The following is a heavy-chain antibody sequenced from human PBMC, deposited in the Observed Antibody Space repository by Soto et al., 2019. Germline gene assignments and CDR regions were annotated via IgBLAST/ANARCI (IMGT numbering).Heavy chain of an antibody. Sequence: PGESLKISCKGSGYSFTSYWISWVRQMPGKGLEWMGRIDPSDSYTNYSPSFQGHVTISADKSISTAYLQWSSLKASDTAMYYCARDSLQYYYYYGMDVWGQGTTVTVSS. J-gene: IGHJ6*02. CDR2: IDPSDSYT. D-gene: IGHD5-18*01. CDR3: ARDSLQYYYYYGMDV. CDR1: GYSFTSYW. V-gene: IGHV5-10-1*01.